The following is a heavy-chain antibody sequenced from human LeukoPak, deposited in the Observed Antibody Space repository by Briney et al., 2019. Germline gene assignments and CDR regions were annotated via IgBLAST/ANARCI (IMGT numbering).Heavy chain of an antibody. J-gene: IGHJ4*02. CDR1: RFTFDDYA. V-gene: IGHV3-9*01. Sequence: GGSLRLSCAASRFTFDDYAIHWVRQAPGKGLEWVSGISWYTDNIGYADSVKGRFTISRDNTKNSLYLQLDSLRAEDTALYYCARWVIGSSSFDYWGQGTLVTVSS. CDR2: ISWYTDNI. CDR3: ARWVIGSSSFDY. D-gene: IGHD6-6*01.